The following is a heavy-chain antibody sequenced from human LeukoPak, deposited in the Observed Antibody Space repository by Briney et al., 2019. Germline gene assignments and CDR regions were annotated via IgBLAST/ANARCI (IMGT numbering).Heavy chain of an antibody. CDR3: AGGARYFDY. J-gene: IGHJ4*02. CDR2: ISSSSSSYI. CDR1: EFTFSTSY. V-gene: IGHV3-21*01. Sequence: PGGSLRLSCAASEFTFSTSYMTWLRQAPGKGLEWVSSISSSSSSYIYYADSVKGRFTISRDNARNSLYLQMNSLRAEDTAVYYCAGGARYFDYWGQGTLVTVSS.